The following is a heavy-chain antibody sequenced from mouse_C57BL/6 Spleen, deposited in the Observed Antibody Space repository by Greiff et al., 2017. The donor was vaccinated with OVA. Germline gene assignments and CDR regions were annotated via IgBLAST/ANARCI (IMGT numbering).Heavy chain of an antibody. CDR2: INYDGSST. CDR3: AREEIYYGNYGYAMDY. CDR1: GFTFSDYY. V-gene: IGHV5-16*01. J-gene: IGHJ4*01. Sequence: EVQLVESEGGLVQPGSSMKLSCTASGFTFSDYYMAWVRQVPEKGLEWVANINYDGSSTYYLDSLKSRFIISRDNAKNILYLQMSSLKSEDTATYYCAREEIYYGNYGYAMDYWGQGTSVTVSS. D-gene: IGHD2-1*01.